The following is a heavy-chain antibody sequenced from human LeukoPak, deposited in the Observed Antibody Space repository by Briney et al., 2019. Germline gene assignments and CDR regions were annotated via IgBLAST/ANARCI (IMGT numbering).Heavy chain of an antibody. CDR3: ARDDSSGYYFDY. V-gene: IGHV1-69*05. J-gene: IGHJ4*02. CDR1: GGTFSSYA. Sequence: GASVKVSCKASGGTFSSYAISWVRQAPGQGLEWMGGIIPIFGTANYAQKFQGRVTITTDESTSTAYMELSSLRSEDTAVYYCARDDSSGYYFDYWGQGTLVIVSS. D-gene: IGHD3-22*01. CDR2: IIPIFGTA.